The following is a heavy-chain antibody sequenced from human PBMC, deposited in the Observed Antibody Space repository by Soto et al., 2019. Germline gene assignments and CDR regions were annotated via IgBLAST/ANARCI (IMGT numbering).Heavy chain of an antibody. V-gene: IGHV3-23*01. CDR2: ISGSGGST. J-gene: IGHJ4*02. CDR3: AKDTVRGNPLITDY. CDR1: GFTFSSYA. D-gene: IGHD3-22*01. Sequence: GGSLRLSCSASGFTFSSYAVSWVHQAPGKGLEWVSAISGSGGSTYYADSVKGRFTISRDNSKNTLYLQMNSLRAEDTAVYYCAKDTVRGNPLITDYWGQGTLVTVSS.